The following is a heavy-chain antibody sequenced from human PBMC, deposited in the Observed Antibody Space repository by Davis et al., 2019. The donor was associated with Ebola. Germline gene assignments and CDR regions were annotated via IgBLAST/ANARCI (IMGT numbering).Heavy chain of an antibody. V-gene: IGHV3-74*01. CDR1: GFTFSSYG. D-gene: IGHD3-3*01. CDR2: INSDGSST. CDR3: ARQLYTIFGVIYGMDV. Sequence: PGGSLRLSCAASGFTFSSYGMHWVRQAPGKGLVWVSRINSDGSSTSYADSVKGRFTISRDNAKNTLYLQMNSLRAEDTAVYYCARQLYTIFGVIYGMDVWGKGTTVTVSS. J-gene: IGHJ6*04.